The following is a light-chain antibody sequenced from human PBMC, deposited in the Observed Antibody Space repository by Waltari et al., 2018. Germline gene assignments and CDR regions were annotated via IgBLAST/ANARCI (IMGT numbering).Light chain of an antibody. V-gene: IGLV2-18*02. CDR3: SSGTIDSTLV. CDR2: AVT. CDR1: RCYIGAYNI. Sequence: QSALTHPPSMSGSPGQPLTISGTGTRCYIGAYNIVSWYQQSPGTAPKRIIYAVTNRPSGVPDRFSASKSGNTASLTISGLQAEDEADYYCSSGTIDSTLVFGTGTKLTVL. J-gene: IGLJ2*01.